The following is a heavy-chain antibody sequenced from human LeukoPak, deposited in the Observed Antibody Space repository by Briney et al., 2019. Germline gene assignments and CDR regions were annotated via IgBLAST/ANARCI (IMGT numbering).Heavy chain of an antibody. Sequence: GASVKVSCKASGYTFTSYGISWVRQAPGQGLEWMGGMIPFFGTANSAQKFQGRVTITTDESTTTAYMELSSLRSDDTAVYYCATGERGFSHGYYYYMDVWGKGTTVTVSS. CDR3: ATGERGFSHGYYYYMDV. CDR1: GYTFTSYG. J-gene: IGHJ6*03. V-gene: IGHV1-69*05. CDR2: MIPFFGTA. D-gene: IGHD5-18*01.